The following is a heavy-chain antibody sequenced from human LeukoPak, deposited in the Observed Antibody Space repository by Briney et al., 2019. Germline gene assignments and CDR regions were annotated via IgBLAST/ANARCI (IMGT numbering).Heavy chain of an antibody. CDR1: GFSLSTSW. V-gene: IGHV3-7*01. J-gene: IGHJ4*02. CDR3: VRDWRYFDF. CDR2: INQDGSAT. D-gene: IGHD3-3*01. Sequence: PGGSLRLSHAGSGFSLSTSWMTWVRRAPGKGLEWVGNINQDGSATFYMDSVRGRFTISRNNAKNSVFLQMNSLTAADTAVYFCVRDWRYFDFWGQGTLVTVSS.